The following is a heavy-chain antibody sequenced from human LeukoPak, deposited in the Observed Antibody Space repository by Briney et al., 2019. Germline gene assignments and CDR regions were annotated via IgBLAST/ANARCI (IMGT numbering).Heavy chain of an antibody. CDR3: ARDTIPGTYCYGSGVSMDV. CDR2: ISSSSSYI. Sequence: GGSLRLSCAASGFTFSSYSMNWVPQAPGKGLEWVSSISSSSSYIYYADSVKGRFTISRDNAKDSLYLQINRLRAEDKAVYHCARDTIPGTYCYGSGVSMDVWGKGTTVTVSS. V-gene: IGHV3-21*01. J-gene: IGHJ6*04. D-gene: IGHD3-10*01. CDR1: GFTFSSYS.